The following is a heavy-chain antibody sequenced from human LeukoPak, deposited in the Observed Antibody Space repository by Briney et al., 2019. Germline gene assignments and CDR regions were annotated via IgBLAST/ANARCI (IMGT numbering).Heavy chain of an antibody. CDR2: INHSGST. D-gene: IGHD3-22*01. CDR3: ARGRTRTMIVVVITDTPFDY. Sequence: PSETLSLTCAVYGGSFSGYYWSWIRQPPGKGLEWIGEINHSGSTNYNPSLKSRVTISVDTSKNQFSLKLSSVTAAGTAVYYCARGRTRTMIVVVITDTPFDYWGQGTLVTVSS. J-gene: IGHJ4*02. CDR1: GGSFSGYY. V-gene: IGHV4-34*01.